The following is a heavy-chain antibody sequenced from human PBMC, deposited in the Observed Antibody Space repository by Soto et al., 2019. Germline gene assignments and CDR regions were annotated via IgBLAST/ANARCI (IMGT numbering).Heavy chain of an antibody. Sequence: GGSLRLSCAASGFTVSSYWMSWVRQAAGKGLEWVANIKQDGSEKYYVDTVKGRFTISRDNDKNSLYLQMNSLRAEDTAMYYCSAVTAGYYFDYWGQGTLVTVSS. CDR3: SAVTAGYYFDY. CDR2: IKQDGSEK. V-gene: IGHV3-7*01. D-gene: IGHD2-21*02. J-gene: IGHJ4*02. CDR1: GFTVSSYW.